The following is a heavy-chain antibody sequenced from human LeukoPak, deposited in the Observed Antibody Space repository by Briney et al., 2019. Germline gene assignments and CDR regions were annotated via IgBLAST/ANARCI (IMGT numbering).Heavy chain of an antibody. CDR1: GGSIGNFF. V-gene: IGHV4-59*01. Sequence: NSSETLSLTCTVSGGSIGNFFWSWIRQSPGEGLEWIGFIYENGRTSYNPSLKGRVTISVDMSKNQFSLRLTSMTAADTAVYYCARDWELGHWGRGILVTVTS. D-gene: IGHD1-26*01. J-gene: IGHJ4*02. CDR3: ARDWELGH. CDR2: IYENGRT.